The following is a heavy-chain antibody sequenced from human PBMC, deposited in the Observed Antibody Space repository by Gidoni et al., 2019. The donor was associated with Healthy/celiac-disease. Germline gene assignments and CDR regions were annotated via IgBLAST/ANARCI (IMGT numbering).Heavy chain of an antibody. D-gene: IGHD3-22*01. CDR1: GYSFTSYW. CDR2: IDPSDSYT. CDR3: ARGGNYYDSSGYQDSGDY. V-gene: IGHV5-10-1*01. J-gene: IGHJ4*02. Sequence: EVQLVQSGAEVQKPGESLRTSCKGSGYSFTSYWLSWVRQMPGKGLGWMGRIDPSDSYTNYSPSFQGHVTISADKSISTAYLQWSSLKASNTAMYYCARGGNYYDSSGYQDSGDYWGQGTLVTVS.